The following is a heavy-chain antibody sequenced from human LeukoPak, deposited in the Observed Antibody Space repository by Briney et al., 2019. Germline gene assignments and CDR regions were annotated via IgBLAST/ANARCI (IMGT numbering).Heavy chain of an antibody. Sequence: PGGSLRLSCAASGFTFSSYAMSWVRQAPGKGLEWVAVIWYDGSNKYYADSVKGRFTISRDNSKNTLYLQMNSLRAEDTAVYYCAKEYSSSWPVGIDYWGQGALVTVSS. CDR1: GFTFSSYA. J-gene: IGHJ4*02. V-gene: IGHV3-33*06. CDR2: IWYDGSNK. CDR3: AKEYSSSWPVGIDY. D-gene: IGHD6-13*01.